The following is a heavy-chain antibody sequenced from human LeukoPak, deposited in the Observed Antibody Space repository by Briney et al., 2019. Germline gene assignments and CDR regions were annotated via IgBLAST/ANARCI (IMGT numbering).Heavy chain of an antibody. V-gene: IGHV1-2*02. Sequence: ASVKVSCKASGYTFTGYYMHWVRQAPGQGLEWMGWINPNSGGTNYAQKFQGRVTMTRDTSISTAYMELSRLRSDDTAVYYCARGKAAAPLPTYYFDYWGQGTLVTVSS. CDR3: ARGKAAAPLPTYYFDY. J-gene: IGHJ4*02. CDR1: GYTFTGYY. D-gene: IGHD6-13*01. CDR2: INPNSGGT.